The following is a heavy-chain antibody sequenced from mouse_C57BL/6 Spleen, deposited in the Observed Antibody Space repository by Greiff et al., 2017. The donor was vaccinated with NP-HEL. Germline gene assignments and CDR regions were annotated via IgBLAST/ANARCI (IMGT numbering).Heavy chain of an antibody. CDR3: ARIDYYGSSPFDY. CDR2: IHPNSGST. J-gene: IGHJ2*01. V-gene: IGHV1-64*01. Sequence: LKQPGAELVKPGASVKLSCKASGYTFTSYWMHWVKQRPGQGLEWIGMIHPNSGSTNYNEKFKSKATLTVDKSSSTAYMQLSSLTSEDSAVYYCARIDYYGSSPFDYWGQGTTLTVSS. D-gene: IGHD1-1*01. CDR1: GYTFTSYW.